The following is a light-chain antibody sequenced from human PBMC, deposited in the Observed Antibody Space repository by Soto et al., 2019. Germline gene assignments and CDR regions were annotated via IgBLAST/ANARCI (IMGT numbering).Light chain of an antibody. Sequence: DIQMTQSPSSLSASVGDRVTITCRASQSITTYLNWYQQKPGKAPKLLIYATSSLHSGVPSRFSGSGSGPDFTLTISRLQPEDFATYYCQQSYSTPRTFGGGTMVDVK. J-gene: IGKJ4*01. CDR3: QQSYSTPRT. V-gene: IGKV1-39*01. CDR1: QSITTY. CDR2: ATS.